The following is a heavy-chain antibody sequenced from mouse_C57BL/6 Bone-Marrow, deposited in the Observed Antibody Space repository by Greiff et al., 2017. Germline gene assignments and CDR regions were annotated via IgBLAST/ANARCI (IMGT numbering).Heavy chain of an antibody. Sequence: QVQLKESGPGLVAPSQSLSITCTVSGFSLTSYAISWVRQPPGKGLEWLGVIWTGGGTNYNSALKSRLSISKDNSKSQVFLKMNSLQTDDTARYYCARKGYYGSSYVPLYWYFDVWGTGTTVTVSS. CDR1: GFSLTSYA. CDR2: IWTGGGT. D-gene: IGHD1-1*01. V-gene: IGHV2-9-1*01. J-gene: IGHJ1*03. CDR3: ARKGYYGSSYVPLYWYFDV.